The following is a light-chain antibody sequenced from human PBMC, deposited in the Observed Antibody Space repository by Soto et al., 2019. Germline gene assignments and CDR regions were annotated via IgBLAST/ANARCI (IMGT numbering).Light chain of an antibody. V-gene: IGKV3-15*01. CDR2: GAS. CDR3: HQYKNWRHMYT. J-gene: IGKJ2*01. CDR1: QSVSSN. Sequence: EIVMTQSPATLSVSPGERATLSCRASQSVSSNLAWYQQKPGQAPRLLIYGASTRATGIPARFSGSGSGTAFTFTLTSRHSEDFAFYSCHQYKNWRHMYTFARGTQLEIK.